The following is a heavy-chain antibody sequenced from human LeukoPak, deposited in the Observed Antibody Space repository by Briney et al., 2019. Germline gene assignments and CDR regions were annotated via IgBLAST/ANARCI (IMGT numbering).Heavy chain of an antibody. D-gene: IGHD5-12*01. CDR1: GYTFTSYD. Sequence: ASVKVSCKASGYTFTSYDINWVRQATGQGLEWMGWMNPNSGNTGYAQKFQGRVTMTRNTSISTAYMELSSLRSEDTAVYYCARGASRFEWPRFVYYYYMDVWGKGTTVTVSS. V-gene: IGHV1-8*01. CDR3: ARGASRFEWPRFVYYYYMDV. J-gene: IGHJ6*03. CDR2: MNPNSGNT.